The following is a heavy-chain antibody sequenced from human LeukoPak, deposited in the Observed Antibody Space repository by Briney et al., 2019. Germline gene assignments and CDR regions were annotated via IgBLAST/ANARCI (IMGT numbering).Heavy chain of an antibody. D-gene: IGHD2-2*02. CDR3: ARHLGYCSSTSCYRNWFDP. Sequence: SETLSLTCTVSGGSISSSSYYWGWIRQPPGKGLEWIGSIYYSGSTYYNLSLKSRVTISVDTSKNQFSLKLSSVTAADTAVYYCARHLGYCSSTSCYRNWFDPWGQGTLVTVSS. V-gene: IGHV4-39*01. CDR2: IYYSGST. J-gene: IGHJ5*02. CDR1: GGSISSSSYY.